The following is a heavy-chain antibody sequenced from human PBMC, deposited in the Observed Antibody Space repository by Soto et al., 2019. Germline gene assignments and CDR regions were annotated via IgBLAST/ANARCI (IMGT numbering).Heavy chain of an antibody. CDR2: IIPIFGTA. Sequence: GASVKVSWKASGGTFSSYAISWVRQAPGQGLEWMGGIIPIFGTANYAQKFQGRVTITADESTSTAYMELSSLRSEDTAVYYCARGGSDTAMVTGYWGQGTLVTVSS. CDR3: ARGGSDTAMVTGY. J-gene: IGHJ4*02. CDR1: GGTFSSYA. V-gene: IGHV1-69*13. D-gene: IGHD5-18*01.